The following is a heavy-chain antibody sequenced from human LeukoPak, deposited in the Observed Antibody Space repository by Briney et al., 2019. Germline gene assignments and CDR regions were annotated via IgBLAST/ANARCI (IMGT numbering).Heavy chain of an antibody. CDR2: IYYSGST. CDR1: GGSISSGSYY. D-gene: IGHD2-15*01. J-gene: IGHJ4*02. CDR3: ARLPGVRYCSGGSCYSFDY. Sequence: PSETLSLTCTVSGGSISSGSYYWSWIRQPPGKGLEWIGSIYYSGSTYYNPSLKSRVTISVDTSKNQFSLKLSSVTAADTAVYYCARLPGVRYCSGGSCYSFDYWGQGTLVTVSS. V-gene: IGHV4-39*01.